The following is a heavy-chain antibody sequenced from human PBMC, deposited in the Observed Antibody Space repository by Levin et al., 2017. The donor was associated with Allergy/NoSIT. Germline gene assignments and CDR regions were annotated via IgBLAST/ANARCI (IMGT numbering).Heavy chain of an antibody. CDR2: FYYGRTS. V-gene: IGHV4-39*07. CDR1: GGSITSSNYY. Sequence: PSETLSLTCAVSGGSITSSNYYWGWIRQPPGKGLEWIASFYYGRTSYYNESLRTRVTTEVDTSKNEFSLRLNSVTAADTAVYFCTTQAVSAIDERGTWGRGTLVTVSS. CDR3: TTQAVSAIDERGT. D-gene: IGHD1-26*01. J-gene: IGHJ5*02.